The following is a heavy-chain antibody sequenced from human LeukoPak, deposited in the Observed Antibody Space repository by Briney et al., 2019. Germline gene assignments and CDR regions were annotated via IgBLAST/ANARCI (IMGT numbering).Heavy chain of an antibody. V-gene: IGHV3-9*01. CDR2: ISWKSGSI. CDR1: GFTFDDYA. J-gene: IGHJ4*02. CDR3: AKDLAAAVIGGFDY. Sequence: PGRSLRLSCAASGFTFDDYAMHWVRQAPGKGLEWVSGISWKSGSIGYADSVKGRFTIPRDNAKNSLYLQMNSLRAEDTALYYCAKDLAAAVIGGFDYWGQGTLVTVSS. D-gene: IGHD6-13*01.